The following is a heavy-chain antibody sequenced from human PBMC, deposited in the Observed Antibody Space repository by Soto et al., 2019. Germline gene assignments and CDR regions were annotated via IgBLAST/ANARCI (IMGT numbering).Heavy chain of an antibody. CDR2: IYYDGNS. CDR1: GGSINSGDYY. V-gene: IGHV4-30-4*01. Sequence: SETLTLTCTVSGGSINSGDYYWTWVRQPPGKGLEWIGYIYYDGNSQHNPSLKSRVTMSIDTSKNQFSLNLSSVTAADTAVYYCARDRRWLPRGPNNWLDLWGQGTQVTVSS. CDR3: ARDRRWLPRGPNNWLDL. D-gene: IGHD5-12*01. J-gene: IGHJ5*02.